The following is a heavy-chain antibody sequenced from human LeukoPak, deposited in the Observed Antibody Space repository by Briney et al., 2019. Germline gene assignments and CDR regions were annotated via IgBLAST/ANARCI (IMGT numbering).Heavy chain of an antibody. CDR1: GYTFTSYG. J-gene: IGHJ4*02. CDR3: ARGGSGYYIYYFDY. Sequence: ASVKVSCKASGYTFTSYGISWVRQAPGQGLEWVGRISAYNGNTNYAQKLQGRVTMTTDTSTSTAYMELRSLRSDDTAVYYCARGGSGYYIYYFDYWGQGTLVAVSS. CDR2: ISAYNGNT. V-gene: IGHV1-18*01. D-gene: IGHD3-3*01.